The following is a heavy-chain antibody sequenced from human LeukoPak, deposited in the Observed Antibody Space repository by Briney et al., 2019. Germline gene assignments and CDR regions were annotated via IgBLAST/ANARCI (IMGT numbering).Heavy chain of an antibody. Sequence: GGSLRLSCAASGFTFRSFWVTWVRQAPGKGLEWVSYISSSGRTVYYADSVKGRFTISRDNAKDSLYLQMNSLRAEDTAVYYCARQIVGATGLDYWGQGTLVTVSS. V-gene: IGHV3-48*03. J-gene: IGHJ4*02. D-gene: IGHD1-26*01. CDR3: ARQIVGATGLDY. CDR1: GFTFRSFW. CDR2: ISSSGRTV.